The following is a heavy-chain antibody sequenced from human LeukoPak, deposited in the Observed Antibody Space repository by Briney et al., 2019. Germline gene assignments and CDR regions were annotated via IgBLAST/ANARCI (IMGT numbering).Heavy chain of an antibody. D-gene: IGHD2-21*02. CDR2: IYYSGST. J-gene: IGHJ4*02. CDR1: GGTISSSSYY. V-gene: IGHV4-39*01. Sequence: SETLSLTCTVSGGTISSSSYYWGWIRQPPGKGLEWIGSIYYSGSTYYNPSLKSRVTISVDTSKNQFSLKLSSVTAADTAVYYCASLGAYCGGDCYPTFDYWGQGTLVTVSS. CDR3: ASLGAYCGGDCYPTFDY.